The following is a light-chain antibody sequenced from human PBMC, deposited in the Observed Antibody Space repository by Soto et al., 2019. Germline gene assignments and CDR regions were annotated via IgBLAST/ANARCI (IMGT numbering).Light chain of an antibody. CDR2: EVS. J-gene: IGLJ1*01. CDR3: SSNTTRSTRV. CDR1: SSDVGIYNY. Sequence: LASVSGSPGQSIAISCTGSSSDVGIYNYVSWYQQHPGKVPKLIIYEVSNRPSGVSNRFSGSQSGNKAARNIWGAQAEDEDDYEGSSNTTRSTRVFGPGTK. V-gene: IGLV2-14*01.